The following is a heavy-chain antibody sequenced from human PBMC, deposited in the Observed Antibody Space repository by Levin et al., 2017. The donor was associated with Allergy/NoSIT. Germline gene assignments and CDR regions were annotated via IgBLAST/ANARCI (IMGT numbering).Heavy chain of an antibody. Sequence: GGSLRLSCAASGFTFSDYSMSWVRQAPGKGLEWVFSISSSSSYIYSADSVEGRFTVSSANAKNSLYLQMNSLRAEDTAVYYCARTDYFDYWGQGTLVTVSS. CDR3: ARTDYFDY. J-gene: IGHJ4*02. CDR1: GFTFSDYS. CDR2: ISSSSSYI. V-gene: IGHV3-21*01.